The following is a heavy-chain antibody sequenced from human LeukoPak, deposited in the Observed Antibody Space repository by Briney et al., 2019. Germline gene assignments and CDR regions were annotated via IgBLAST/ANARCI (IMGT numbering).Heavy chain of an antibody. CDR1: GFTFSSYD. Sequence: GGSLRLSCAASGFTFSSYDMTWVRRAPGRGLEWVSSIRPSGDNTYYVDSVKGRFTISRDNYKNTVYLQINNMRVDDTAVYYCARVAGWHWFDPWGQGTLVTVSS. J-gene: IGHJ5*02. D-gene: IGHD6-19*01. CDR3: ARVAGWHWFDP. V-gene: IGHV3-23*01. CDR2: IRPSGDNT.